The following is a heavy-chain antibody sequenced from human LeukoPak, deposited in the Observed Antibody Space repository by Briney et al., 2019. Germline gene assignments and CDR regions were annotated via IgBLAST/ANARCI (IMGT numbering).Heavy chain of an antibody. D-gene: IGHD2-2*01. Sequence: SQTPSLTCTVSGGSISSGSYYWSWIRQPAGKGLEWIGRIYTSGSTNYNPSLKSRVTISVDTSKNQFSLKLSSVTAADTAVYYCARVVPAATHFDYWGQGTLVTVSS. CDR1: GGSISSGSYY. CDR2: IYTSGST. CDR3: ARVVPAATHFDY. V-gene: IGHV4-61*02. J-gene: IGHJ4*02.